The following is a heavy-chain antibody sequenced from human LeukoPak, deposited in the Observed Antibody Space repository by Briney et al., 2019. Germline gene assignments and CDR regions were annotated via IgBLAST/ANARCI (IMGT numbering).Heavy chain of an antibody. CDR2: IYYSGST. CDR1: GGSISSYY. Sequence: SETLSLTCTVSGGSISSYYWSWIRQPPGKGLEWIGYIYYSGSTNYNPSLKSRVTISVDTSKNQFSLKLSSVTAADTAVYYCARLHLGGATHDYYYYGMDVSGQGTTVTVSS. V-gene: IGHV4-59*08. CDR3: ARLHLGGATHDYYYYGMDV. J-gene: IGHJ6*02.